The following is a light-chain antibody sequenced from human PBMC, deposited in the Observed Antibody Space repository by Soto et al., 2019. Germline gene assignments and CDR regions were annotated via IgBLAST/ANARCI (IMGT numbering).Light chain of an antibody. CDR2: DAS. J-gene: IGKJ4*01. V-gene: IGKV3-11*01. Sequence: EIVLTQSPATLSLSPGERATLSCRASQSVSSYFAWYQQKPGQAPRLLIYDASNRATGIPARFSGSGSGTDFTLTISSLEPEEFAVYYCQQRSNWPPLTVGGGTKVELK. CDR1: QSVSSY. CDR3: QQRSNWPPLT.